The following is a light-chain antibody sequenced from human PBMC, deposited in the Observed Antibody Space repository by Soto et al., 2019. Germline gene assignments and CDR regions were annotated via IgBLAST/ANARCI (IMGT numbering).Light chain of an antibody. CDR2: DAS. CDR3: QQRSIWPPDT. Sequence: EIVLTQSPAPLSLSPGERATLSCRARQSVSSYLAWYQQKPGQAPRLLIYDASNRATGIPARFSGSGSETDFPLTISSLEPEDFAVYYCQQRSIWPPDTFGQGTKLEIK. J-gene: IGKJ2*01. V-gene: IGKV3-11*01. CDR1: QSVSSY.